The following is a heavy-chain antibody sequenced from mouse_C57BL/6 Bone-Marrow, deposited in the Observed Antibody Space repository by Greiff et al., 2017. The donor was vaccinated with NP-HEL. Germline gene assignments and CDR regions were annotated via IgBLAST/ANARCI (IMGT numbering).Heavy chain of an antibody. CDR3: ARGSYGSSYAWFAY. CDR1: GYTFTSYW. Sequence: QVQLQQPGTELVKPGASVKLSCKASGYTFTSYWLHWVKQRPGQGLEWIGNINPSNGGTNYNEKFKSKATLTVDKSSSTAYMQLSSLTSEDSAVYYCARGSYGSSYAWFAYWGQGTLVTVSA. CDR2: INPSNGGT. D-gene: IGHD1-1*01. V-gene: IGHV1-53*01. J-gene: IGHJ3*01.